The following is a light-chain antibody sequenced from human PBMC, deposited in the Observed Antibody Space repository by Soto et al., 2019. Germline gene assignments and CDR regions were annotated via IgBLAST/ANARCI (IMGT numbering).Light chain of an antibody. CDR2: GAS. CDR1: QSVSSS. V-gene: IGKV3-15*01. J-gene: IGKJ2*01. CDR3: QQYNNWPYT. Sequence: EIVMTQSPATLSVSPGERATLSCRASQSVSSSLAWYQHKPGQAPRLLISGASTRATGIPARFSGSGSGAEFTLTISSLQSEDVAVYYCQQYNNWPYTFGQGTKLEIK.